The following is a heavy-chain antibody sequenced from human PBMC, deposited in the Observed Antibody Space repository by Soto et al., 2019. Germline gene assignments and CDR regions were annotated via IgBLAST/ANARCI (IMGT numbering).Heavy chain of an antibody. J-gene: IGHJ4*02. CDR2: ISGSGGRT. D-gene: IGHD6-19*01. V-gene: IGHV3-23*01. CDR3: AKRNSSGWYYLDY. Sequence: GGSLRLSCAASGFTFSSYAMTWVRQAPGKGLERVSAISGSGGRTYYADSVKGRFTISRDNSKNTLYLQMNSLRAEDTAIYYCAKRNSSGWYYLDYWGQGTLVTVSS. CDR1: GFTFSSYA.